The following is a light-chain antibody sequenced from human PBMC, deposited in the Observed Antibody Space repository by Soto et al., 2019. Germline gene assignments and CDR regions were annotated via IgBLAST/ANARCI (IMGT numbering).Light chain of an antibody. V-gene: IGKV3-15*01. CDR2: GAS. Sequence: EIVMTQSPATLSVSPGERATLSCRASQSVSSNLAWYQQKPGQAPRLLIYGASTRATGIPARFSGSGSGTEFPLTISSLQYEDFAVYYCQQYKNWPRTFGQGTKVEIK. CDR3: QQYKNWPRT. CDR1: QSVSSN. J-gene: IGKJ1*01.